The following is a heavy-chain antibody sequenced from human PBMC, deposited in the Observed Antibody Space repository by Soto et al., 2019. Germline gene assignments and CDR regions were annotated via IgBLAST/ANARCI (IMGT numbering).Heavy chain of an antibody. CDR1: WGDIGSFC. V-gene: IGHV4-59*01. CDR3: ASANNWHCFDY. J-gene: IGHJ4*02. D-gene: IGHD1-20*01. CDR2: IYSSGST. Sequence: LEPLSLPCTVSWGDIGSFCCSRIRQSPGKGLEWIGYIYSSGSTNYNPSLKSRVTISVDTSKNQFSLRLSSVSAADMAVYYCASANNWHCFDYWGQGTLVTVSS.